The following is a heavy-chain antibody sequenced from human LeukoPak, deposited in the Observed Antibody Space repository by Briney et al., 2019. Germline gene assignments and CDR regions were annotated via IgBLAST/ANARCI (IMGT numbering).Heavy chain of an antibody. CDR3: ARDLLGYCSSTSCYNWFDP. Sequence: ASVKVSCKPSGYTFTSYGISWVRQAPGQGLEWMGWINTNTGNPTYPQGFTGRFVFSLDTSVSTAYLQISSLKAEDTAVYYCARDLLGYCSSTSCYNWFDPWGQGTLVTVSS. J-gene: IGHJ5*02. CDR1: GYTFTSYG. CDR2: INTNTGNP. V-gene: IGHV7-4-1*02. D-gene: IGHD2-2*01.